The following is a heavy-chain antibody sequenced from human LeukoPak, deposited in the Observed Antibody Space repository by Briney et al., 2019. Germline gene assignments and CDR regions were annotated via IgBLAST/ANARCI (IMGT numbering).Heavy chain of an antibody. CDR3: ARDRYYDSSGYYPADPNWFDP. CDR2: SYYSGST. J-gene: IGHJ5*02. CDR1: GGSISSSSYY. V-gene: IGHV4-39*07. D-gene: IGHD3-22*01. Sequence: PSEALSLTCTVSGGSISSSSYYWGWSRQPPGRGLEWIGSSYYSGSTYYNPSLKIRVTISVDTSKNQFSLKLSSVTAADTAVYYCARDRYYDSSGYYPADPNWFDPWGQGTLVTVSS.